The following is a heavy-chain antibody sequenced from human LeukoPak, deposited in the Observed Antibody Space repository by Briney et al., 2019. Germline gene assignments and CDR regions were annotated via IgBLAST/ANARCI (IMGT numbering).Heavy chain of an antibody. Sequence: GGSLRLSCSAFGFIFSDYNFHWVRQAPGKGLEWLASVSTDSTFIYYADSVKGRFTISRDNAKNSLYLQMNSLRAEDTAVFHCARDRLGTSDSWGQGVLVTVSS. CDR1: GFIFSDYN. CDR3: ARDRLGTSDS. D-gene: IGHD1-7*01. V-gene: IGHV3-21*06. CDR2: VSTDSTFI. J-gene: IGHJ4*02.